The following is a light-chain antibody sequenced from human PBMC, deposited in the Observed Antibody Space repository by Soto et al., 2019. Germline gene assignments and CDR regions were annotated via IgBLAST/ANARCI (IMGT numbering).Light chain of an antibody. Sequence: DIVMTQSPVSLPVIPGEPASISCRSSQSLLNRNGYNCPDWYLQKPGQSPQLLIHLGSNRASGVPDRFSGSGSGTDFTLKISRVEAEDVGVYYCMQALQTPLTFGGGTKVEIK. CDR1: QSLLNRNGYNC. J-gene: IGKJ4*01. V-gene: IGKV2-28*01. CDR3: MQALQTPLT. CDR2: LGS.